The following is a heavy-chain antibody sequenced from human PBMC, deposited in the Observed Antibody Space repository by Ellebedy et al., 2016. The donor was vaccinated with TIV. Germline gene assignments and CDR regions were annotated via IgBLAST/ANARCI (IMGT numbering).Heavy chain of an antibody. CDR3: ARGWDSSSWYVWYYYGMDV. Sequence: GGSLRLSCAASGFTFSSYEMNWVRQAPGKGLEWVSYISSSGSTIYYADSVKGRFTISRDNAKNSLYLQMNSLRAEDTAVYYCARGWDSSSWYVWYYYGMDVWGQGTTVTVSS. V-gene: IGHV3-48*03. D-gene: IGHD6-13*01. CDR2: ISSSGSTI. J-gene: IGHJ6*02. CDR1: GFTFSSYE.